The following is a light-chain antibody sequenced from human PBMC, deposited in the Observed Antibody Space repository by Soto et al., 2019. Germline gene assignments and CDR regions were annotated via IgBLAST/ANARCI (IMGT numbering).Light chain of an antibody. CDR1: QSISSW. J-gene: IGKJ1*01. V-gene: IGKV1-5*03. CDR3: KQYSNNWP. CDR2: KAS. Sequence: DIQMTQSPSTLSASVGDRVTITCRASQSISSWLAWYQQKPGTAPNLLIYKASTLQGGVPSRFSGSGSGKNFIFTFSGLQLIISAIYYSKQYSNNWPLGKGTKVEIK.